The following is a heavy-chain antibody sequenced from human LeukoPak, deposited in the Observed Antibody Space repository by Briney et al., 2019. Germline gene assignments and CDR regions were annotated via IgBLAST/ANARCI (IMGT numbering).Heavy chain of an antibody. D-gene: IGHD2-8*01. V-gene: IGHV3-30*19. CDR3: ARGLERTGVGTRYYYDMDV. CDR1: GFTFRSYG. J-gene: IGHJ6*02. Sequence: QAGGSLRLSCAASGFTFRSYGMHWVRQAPGKGLEWVAVIWYDGSNKYYADSVKGRFTISRDNSKNTLYLQMNSLRAEDTAVYYCARGLERTGVGTRYYYDMDVWGQGTTVTVSS. CDR2: IWYDGSNK.